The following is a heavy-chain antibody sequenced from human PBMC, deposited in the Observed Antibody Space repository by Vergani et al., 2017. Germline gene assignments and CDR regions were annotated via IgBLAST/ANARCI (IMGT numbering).Heavy chain of an antibody. Sequence: QVQLQESGPGLVKPSQTLSLTCTVSGGSISSGDYYWSWIRQPPGKGLEWIGYIYYSGSTYYNPSLKSRVTISVDTSKNQFSLKLSSVTAADTAVYYCASSDGVYDILTGYFLALDYWGQGTLVTVSS. V-gene: IGHV4-30-4*01. J-gene: IGHJ4*02. D-gene: IGHD3-9*01. CDR2: IYYSGST. CDR1: GGSISSGDYY. CDR3: ASSDGVYDILTGYFLALDY.